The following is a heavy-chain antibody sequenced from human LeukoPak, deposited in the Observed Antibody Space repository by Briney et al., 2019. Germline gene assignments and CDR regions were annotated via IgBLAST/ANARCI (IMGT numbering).Heavy chain of an antibody. J-gene: IGHJ4*02. CDR2: IRYDGSNK. CDR3: AKVDDILTGYFDY. Sequence: PGGSLRLSCTASGFTFGDYAMSWFRQAPGKWLEWVAFIRYDGSNKYYADSVKGRFTISRDNSKNTLYLQMNSLRAEDTAVYYCAKVDDILTGYFDYWGQGTLVTVSS. V-gene: IGHV3-30*02. CDR1: GFTFGDYA. D-gene: IGHD3-9*01.